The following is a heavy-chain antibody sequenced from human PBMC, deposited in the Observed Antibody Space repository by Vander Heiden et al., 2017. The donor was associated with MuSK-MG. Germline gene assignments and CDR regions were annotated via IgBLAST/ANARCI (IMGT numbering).Heavy chain of an antibody. Sequence: EVQLLESGGGLVQPGGSLRLSCAASGFTFTNYVMTWVRQAPGKGLEWVSSIGPGGGDTYYADSVRGRFTISRDNSKNTLSLQMNSLRAEDTAVYYCVKRGGPNVYYYYMDVWGKGAAVSVSS. J-gene: IGHJ6*03. CDR3: VKRGGPNVYYYYMDV. CDR2: IGPGGGDT. CDR1: GFTFTNYV. V-gene: IGHV3-23*01. D-gene: IGHD1-1*01.